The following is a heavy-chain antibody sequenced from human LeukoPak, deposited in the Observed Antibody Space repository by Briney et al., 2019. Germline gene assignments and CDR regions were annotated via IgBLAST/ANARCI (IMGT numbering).Heavy chain of an antibody. V-gene: IGHV3-7*01. D-gene: IGHD3-22*01. CDR1: GFTFSSYW. Sequence: GGSLRLSCAASGFTFSSYWMSWVRQAPGKGLEWVANIKQDGSEKYYVDSVKGRFTISRDNAKNSLYLQMYSLRAEDTAVYYCARIPYYDSSGTLSPYYFDYWGQGTLVTVSS. CDR3: ARIPYYDSSGTLSPYYFDY. CDR2: IKQDGSEK. J-gene: IGHJ4*02.